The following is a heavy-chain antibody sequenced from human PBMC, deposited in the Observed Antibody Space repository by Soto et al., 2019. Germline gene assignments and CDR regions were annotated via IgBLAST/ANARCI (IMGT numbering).Heavy chain of an antibody. Sequence: QVQLVESGGGLVKPGGSLRLSCAASGFTFSDYYMSWIRQAPGKGLEWVSYISSSGSTIYYADSVKGRFTISRDNAKNSLYLQMNSLRAEDTAVYYCARRLGYCTNGVCSPANNWFDPWGQGTLVTVSS. CDR1: GFTFSDYY. CDR3: ARRLGYCTNGVCSPANNWFDP. D-gene: IGHD2-8*01. J-gene: IGHJ5*02. CDR2: ISSSGSTI. V-gene: IGHV3-11*01.